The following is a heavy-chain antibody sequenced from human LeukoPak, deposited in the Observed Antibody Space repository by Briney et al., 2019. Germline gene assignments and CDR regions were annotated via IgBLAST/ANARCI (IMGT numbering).Heavy chain of an antibody. Sequence: GGSLGLSCAASGFTFSSYSMNWVRQAPGKGLEWVSSISSSSSYIYYADSVKGRFTISRDNARNSLYLQMNSLRAEDTAVYYCASQGSGYDSPIDHWGQGTLVTVSP. CDR1: GFTFSSYS. J-gene: IGHJ4*02. CDR3: ASQGSGYDSPIDH. D-gene: IGHD5-12*01. V-gene: IGHV3-21*01. CDR2: ISSSSSYI.